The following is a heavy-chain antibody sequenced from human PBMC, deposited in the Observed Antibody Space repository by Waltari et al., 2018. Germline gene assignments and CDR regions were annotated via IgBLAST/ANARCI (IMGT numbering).Heavy chain of an antibody. CDR3: AREQLVRSGWFDP. CDR2: INPNSGGT. D-gene: IGHD6-6*01. Sequence: QVQLVQSGAEVKKPGASVKVSCKASGYTFTGYYMHWVRQAPGQGLEWMGWINPNSGGTTYAQKFQGRVTMTRDTSISTAYMELSRLRSDDTAVYYCAREQLVRSGWFDPWGQGTLVTVSS. CDR1: GYTFTGYY. J-gene: IGHJ5*02. V-gene: IGHV1-2*02.